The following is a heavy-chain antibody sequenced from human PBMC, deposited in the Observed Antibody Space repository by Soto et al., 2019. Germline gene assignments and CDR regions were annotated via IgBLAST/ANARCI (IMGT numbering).Heavy chain of an antibody. Sequence: QMQLVESGRGVVQPGRSLRLSCAASGFTFSSYGMHWVRQAPGKGLEWVAVISYDGSNKYYADSVKGRFTISRDNSKNTLYLRMNSLRAEDTAVYYCAKDRGGYSYGQSYSIYYYYGMDVWGQGTTVTVSS. D-gene: IGHD5-18*01. V-gene: IGHV3-30*18. CDR3: AKDRGGYSYGQSYSIYYYYGMDV. CDR1: GFTFSSYG. CDR2: ISYDGSNK. J-gene: IGHJ6*02.